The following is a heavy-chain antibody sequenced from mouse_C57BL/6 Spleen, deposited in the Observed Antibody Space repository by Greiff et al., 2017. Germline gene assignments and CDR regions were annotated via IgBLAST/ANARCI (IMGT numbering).Heavy chain of an antibody. J-gene: IGHJ2*01. CDR3: ARKTAEAPFDY. V-gene: IGHV1-54*01. Sequence: QVQLKQSGAELVRPGASVKVSCKASGYAFTNYLMEWVKQRPGQGLEWIGVINPGSGDTNYNQKFKGKATLTADKSSSTAYMQLSSLTSEDSAVYFCARKTAEAPFDYWGQGTTLTVSS. CDR2: INPGSGDT. CDR1: GYAFTNYL. D-gene: IGHD3-2*02.